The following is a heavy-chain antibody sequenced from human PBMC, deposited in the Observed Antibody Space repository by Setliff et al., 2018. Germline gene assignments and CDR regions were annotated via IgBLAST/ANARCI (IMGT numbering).Heavy chain of an antibody. Sequence: PGGSLRLSCAASGFTFSGDSMQWVRKAPGKGLEWVSYIGQSGNNIHNAYSVKGRFTISRDNAKNSLSLQMTSLRVEDTAIYSCARDGNNWNDLDYWGHGTLVTVS. J-gene: IGHJ4*01. D-gene: IGHD1-20*01. V-gene: IGHV3-48*04. CDR2: IGQSGNNI. CDR1: GFTFSGDS. CDR3: ARDGNNWNDLDY.